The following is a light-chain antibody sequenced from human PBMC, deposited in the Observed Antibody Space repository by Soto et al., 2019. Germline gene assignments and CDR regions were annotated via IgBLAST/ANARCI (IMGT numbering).Light chain of an antibody. CDR1: SSNIGSNY. CDR2: RNN. CDR3: AAWDDSLSVNYV. V-gene: IGLV1-47*01. Sequence: QSVLTQPPSASGTHGQRVTITCSGSSSNIGSNYVYWYQQLPGTAPKLLIYRNNQRPSGVPDRFSGSKSGTSASLAISGLRSEDEADYYCAAWDDSLSVNYVFGTGTRSPS. J-gene: IGLJ1*01.